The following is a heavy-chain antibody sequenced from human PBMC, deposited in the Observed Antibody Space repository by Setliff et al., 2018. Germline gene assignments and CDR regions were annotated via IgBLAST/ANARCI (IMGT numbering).Heavy chain of an antibody. CDR3: ARAGPTVTFFRVLVISWWDP. V-gene: IGHV4-34*01. CDR1: GGPFSSYY. CDR2: INHSGST. Sequence: SETLSLTCAVYGGPFSSYYWSWIRQPPGKGLEWIGEINHSGSTNYNPSLRSRVSISVDTSKNQFSLKLSSVTAADTATYYCARAGPTVTFFRVLVISWWDPWGQGSLVTVSS. J-gene: IGHJ5*02. D-gene: IGHD3-3*01.